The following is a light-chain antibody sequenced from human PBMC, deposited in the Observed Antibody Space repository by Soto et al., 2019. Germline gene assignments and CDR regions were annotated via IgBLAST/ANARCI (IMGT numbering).Light chain of an antibody. CDR2: AAS. V-gene: IGKV1-17*01. J-gene: IGKJ4*01. CDR3: QQYNSYPLT. CDR1: QGIGND. Sequence: DIQMTQSPSSLSASVGDSVTITCRASQGIGNDLGWYQQKPGTAPKRLIYAASSLQSGFPSRFSGSESGTEFTLTISSLQPEDFATYYCQQYNSYPLTFGGGTKVEVK.